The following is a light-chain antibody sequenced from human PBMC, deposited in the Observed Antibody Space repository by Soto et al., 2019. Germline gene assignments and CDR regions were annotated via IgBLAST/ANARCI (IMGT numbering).Light chain of an antibody. V-gene: IGKV3-15*01. CDR3: QEYNKSLWT. CDR2: GAS. J-gene: IGKJ1*01. Sequence: EMVLTQSPATLSVSPGERVTLSCRASQSVSSDLAWYQQKPGQAPRLLIYGASTRATDIPARFSGSGSGTEFTLTISSLQSDDFGVYYCQEYNKSLWTFGPGTKVEIK. CDR1: QSVSSD.